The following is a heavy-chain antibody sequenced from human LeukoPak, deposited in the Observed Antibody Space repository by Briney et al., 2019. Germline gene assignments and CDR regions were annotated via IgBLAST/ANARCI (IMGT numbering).Heavy chain of an antibody. D-gene: IGHD3-10*01. CDR1: GGSFSGYY. Sequence: PSETLSLTCAVYGGSFSGYYWSWIRQPPGKGLEWIGEINHSGSTNYNPSLKSRVTISVDTSKNQFSLKLSSVTAADTAVYYCARSPYGSGSYPLDYWGQGTLVTVSS. J-gene: IGHJ4*02. CDR3: ARSPYGSGSYPLDY. V-gene: IGHV4-34*01. CDR2: INHSGST.